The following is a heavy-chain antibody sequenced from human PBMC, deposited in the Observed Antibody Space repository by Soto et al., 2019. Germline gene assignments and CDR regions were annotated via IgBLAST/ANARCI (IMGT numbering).Heavy chain of an antibody. CDR2: IIPIFGTA. CDR1: GGTFSSYA. Sequence: QVQLVQSGAEVKKPGSSVKVSCKASGGTFSSYAISWVRQAPGQGLEWMGGIIPIFGTANYAQKFQGRVTITADESTSTAYMELSSLRSEDTAVYYCASLIVVVVAANLPPYYYGMDVWGQGTTVTVSS. J-gene: IGHJ6*02. V-gene: IGHV1-69*12. CDR3: ASLIVVVVAANLPPYYYGMDV. D-gene: IGHD2-15*01.